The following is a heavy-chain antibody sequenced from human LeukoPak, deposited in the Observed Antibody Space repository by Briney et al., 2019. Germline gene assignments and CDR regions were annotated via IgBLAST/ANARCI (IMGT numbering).Heavy chain of an antibody. Sequence: ASVKVSCKASGYTFTSYAMNWVRQAPGQGLEWMGWIDTNTGNPTFAQGFTGRFVFSLDTSVSTAYLQISSLKAEDTAVYYCARVLGDYGDSTYYAMDVWGQGTTVTVSS. CDR1: GYTFTSYA. D-gene: IGHD4-17*01. J-gene: IGHJ6*02. CDR2: IDTNTGNP. CDR3: ARVLGDYGDSTYYAMDV. V-gene: IGHV7-4-1*02.